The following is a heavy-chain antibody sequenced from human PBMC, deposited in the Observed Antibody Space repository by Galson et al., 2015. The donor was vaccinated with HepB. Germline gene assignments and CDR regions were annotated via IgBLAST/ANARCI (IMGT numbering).Heavy chain of an antibody. V-gene: IGHV4-59*08. CDR2: IYYSGST. J-gene: IGHJ4*02. CDR3: ARRGWGLNFDY. D-gene: IGHD2-21*02. CDR1: GGSISSYY. Sequence: SETLSLTCTVSGGSISSYYWGWIRQPPGKGLEWLGYIYYSGSTNYNPSLRSRVTISVDTSRNQFSLKLRSVTAADTAVYYCARRGWGLNFDYWGQGTLVTVSS.